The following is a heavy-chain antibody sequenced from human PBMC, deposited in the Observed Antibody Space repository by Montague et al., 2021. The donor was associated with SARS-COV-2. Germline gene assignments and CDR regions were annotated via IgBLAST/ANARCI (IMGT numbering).Heavy chain of an antibody. D-gene: IGHD6-13*01. CDR3: ARGRYSSSWYGTKYYFDY. CDR1: GFSLSTSG. J-gene: IGHJ4*02. Sequence: LVKPTQTLTLTCTFSGFSLSTSGVGVSWIRQPPGKGLEWIGEITHSGSTNYNPSLKSRVTISLDTSTNQFSLKLSSVTAADTAVYYCARGRYSSSWYGTKYYFDYWGQGTLVTVSS. V-gene: IGHV4-34*01. CDR2: ITHSGST.